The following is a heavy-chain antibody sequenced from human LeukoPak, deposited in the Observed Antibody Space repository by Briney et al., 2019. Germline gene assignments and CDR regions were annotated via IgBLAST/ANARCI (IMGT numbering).Heavy chain of an antibody. CDR1: GFTFNTYW. D-gene: IGHD3-3*01. CDR3: ARGRYYFEY. J-gene: IGHJ4*02. Sequence: SGGSLRLSCAASGFTFNTYWMHWVRQAPGKGLVWVSRIDCDGSSTSYADSVKGRFTISRDNAKNTLYLQMNNLRAEDTAVYYCARGRYYFEYWGQGALVTVSS. V-gene: IGHV3-74*01. CDR2: IDCDGSST.